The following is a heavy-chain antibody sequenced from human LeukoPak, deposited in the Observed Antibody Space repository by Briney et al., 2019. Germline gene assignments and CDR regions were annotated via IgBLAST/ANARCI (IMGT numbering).Heavy chain of an antibody. CDR3: ARVYYYDGPYSPPEYYFDY. D-gene: IGHD3-22*01. Sequence: RPGGSLRLSCAASGFTFSGSAMHWARQASGKGLEWVGRIRSKANSYATAYAASVKGRFTISRDDSKNTAYLQMNSLKTEDTAVYYCARVYYYDGPYSPPEYYFDYWGQGTLVTVSS. J-gene: IGHJ4*02. CDR1: GFTFSGSA. V-gene: IGHV3-73*01. CDR2: IRSKANSYAT.